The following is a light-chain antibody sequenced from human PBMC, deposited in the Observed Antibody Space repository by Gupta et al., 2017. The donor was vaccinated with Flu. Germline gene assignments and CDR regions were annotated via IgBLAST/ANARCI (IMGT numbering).Light chain of an antibody. J-gene: IGKJ1*01. CDR3: QQYNSYWT. CDR2: KAS. Sequence: VGDRVTITCRASQSISSWLAWYQQKPGKAPKLLIYKASSLESGVPSRFSGSGSGTEFTLTISSLQPDDFATYYCQQYNSYWTFGQGTEVEIK. CDR1: QSISSW. V-gene: IGKV1-5*03.